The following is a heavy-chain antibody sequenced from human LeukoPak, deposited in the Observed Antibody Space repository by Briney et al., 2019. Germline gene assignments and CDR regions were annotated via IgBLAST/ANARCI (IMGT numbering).Heavy chain of an antibody. J-gene: IGHJ5*02. D-gene: IGHD6-13*01. CDR2: IKRVVGQK. Sequence: RGSLRLSCAASGSTPTAFWMSWVRHAPGKGLEWGANIKRVVGQKYYVDSVEGRSTISRDTATKPPYLQTNSLRAKEPVTSYYARDLGYSYRYYSGFDPWGQGTLVTVSS. CDR3: ARDLGYSYRYYSGFDP. CDR1: GSTPTAFW. V-gene: IGHV3-7*01.